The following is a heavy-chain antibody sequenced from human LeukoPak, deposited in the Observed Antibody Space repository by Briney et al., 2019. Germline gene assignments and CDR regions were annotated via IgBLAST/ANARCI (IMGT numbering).Heavy chain of an antibody. D-gene: IGHD4-17*01. V-gene: IGHV3-33*01. CDR3: GRDLRSGYFDY. Sequence: GRSLRLSCAAYGFTFSDYGIHWVRQAPGKGLEWVAIIWSDGSNKYYADSVKGRFTISRDDSKNTVHLQMNSLRAEDTALYFCGRDLRSGYFDYLGQGTLVTVSS. J-gene: IGHJ4*02. CDR1: GFTFSDYG. CDR2: IWSDGSNK.